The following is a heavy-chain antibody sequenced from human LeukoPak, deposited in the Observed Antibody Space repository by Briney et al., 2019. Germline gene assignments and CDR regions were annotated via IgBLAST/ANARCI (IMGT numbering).Heavy chain of an antibody. V-gene: IGHV1-18*01. D-gene: IGHD3-10*01. J-gene: IGHJ6*03. CDR2: ISAYNGNR. Sequence: ASVKVSCKASGYTFSSYGISWVRQAPGQGLEWMGWISAYNGNRNYAQNIQDRVTMTTDTSTSTAYMELRSLRSDDTAVYYCAKGGEAKWFGELIKTQYYYYMDVWGKGTTVTVSS. CDR3: AKGGEAKWFGELIKTQYYYYMDV. CDR1: GYTFSSYG.